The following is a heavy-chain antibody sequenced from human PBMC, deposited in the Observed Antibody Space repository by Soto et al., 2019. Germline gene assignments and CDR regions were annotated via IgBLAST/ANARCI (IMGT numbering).Heavy chain of an antibody. CDR1: GFSFSSYG. Sequence: QVQLVESGGGVVQPGRSLRLSCAASGFSFSSYGMHWVRQAPGKGLEWVAMISYDGTDEYYADSVKGRFTISRDNSKNAVYLQRDSLRAEDTVVYYCARQEADWNAHFDYGGQGTLGTVSS. CDR3: ARQEADWNAHFDY. J-gene: IGHJ4*02. V-gene: IGHV3-30*03. CDR2: ISYDGTDE. D-gene: IGHD1-1*01.